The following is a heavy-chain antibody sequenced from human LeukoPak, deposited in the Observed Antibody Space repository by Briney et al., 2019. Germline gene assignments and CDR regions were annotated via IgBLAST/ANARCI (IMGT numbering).Heavy chain of an antibody. CDR3: ARASYSNLDY. Sequence: SETLSLTCTVSGGSIRNYYWSWIRQPPGKGLEWIGYIYYSGSTNYNPSLKSRVTISVDTSKNQFSLKLSSVTAADTAVYYCARASYSNLDYWGQGTLVTVSS. V-gene: IGHV4-59*01. D-gene: IGHD6-13*01. CDR2: IYYSGST. J-gene: IGHJ4*02. CDR1: GGSIRNYY.